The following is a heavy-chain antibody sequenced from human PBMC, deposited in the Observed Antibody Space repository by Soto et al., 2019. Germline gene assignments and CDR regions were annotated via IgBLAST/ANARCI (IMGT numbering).Heavy chain of an antibody. CDR2: ISHDGSNK. J-gene: IGHJ4*02. CDR3: AKGGGDQRYCDY. CDR1: GFTFSNYG. D-gene: IGHD3-16*01. V-gene: IGHV3-30*18. Sequence: QVQLVDSGGGVVQPGRSLRLSCTGSGFTFSNYGMHWVRQAPGKGLEWVAIISHDGSNKYYAASVKDRFTISRDNSKKTLYLQMNILGAEDTAVYYGAKGGGDQRYCDYWGQGTLVIVSS.